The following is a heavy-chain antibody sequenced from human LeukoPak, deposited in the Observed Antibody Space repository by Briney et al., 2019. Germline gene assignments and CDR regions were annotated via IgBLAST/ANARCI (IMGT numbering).Heavy chain of an antibody. V-gene: IGHV4-59*11. CDR1: VGSISSHY. CDR3: ARLAVSGLGWFDP. J-gene: IGHJ5*02. CDR2: IYNRGST. Sequence: SETLSLTCSVSVGSISSHYWSWIRQPPGKGLEGIGYIYNRGSTNYNPSLKSRVTISVDTSKHQFSLKVSSVTTADTAVYYCARLAVSGLGWFDPWGQGTLVTVSS. D-gene: IGHD6-19*01.